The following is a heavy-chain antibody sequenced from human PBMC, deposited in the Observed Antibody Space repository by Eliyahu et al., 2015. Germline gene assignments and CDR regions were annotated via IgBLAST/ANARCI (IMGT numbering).Heavy chain of an antibody. J-gene: IGHJ4*02. V-gene: IGHV4-34*01. CDR2: IDHSGNP. Sequence: QVQLQQWGAGLLKPSETLSLTCAVYDGSLSXXYWNWXRQPPGKGLEWIGEIDHSGNPDYIPSLKSRITMSVDTSKNQFSLKLSSVTAADTAVYYCARMTRVSSYSGAGSYFFVSVYDSWGQGTLVTVSS. CDR1: DGSLSXXY. CDR3: ARMTRVSSYSGAGSYFFVSVYDS. D-gene: IGHD3-10*01.